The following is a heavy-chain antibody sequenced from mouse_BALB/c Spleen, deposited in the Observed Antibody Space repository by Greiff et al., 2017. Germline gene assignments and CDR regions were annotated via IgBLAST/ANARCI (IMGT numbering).Heavy chain of an antibody. Sequence: EVKLMESGPGLVKPSQSLSLTCTVTGYSITSDYAWNWIRQFPGNKLEWMGYISYSGSTSYNPSLKSRISITRDTSKNQFFLQLNSVTTEDTATYYCARWLLHYYAMDYWGQGTSVTVSS. CDR2: ISYSGST. D-gene: IGHD2-3*01. CDR3: ARWLLHYYAMDY. CDR1: GYSITSDYA. J-gene: IGHJ4*01. V-gene: IGHV3-2*02.